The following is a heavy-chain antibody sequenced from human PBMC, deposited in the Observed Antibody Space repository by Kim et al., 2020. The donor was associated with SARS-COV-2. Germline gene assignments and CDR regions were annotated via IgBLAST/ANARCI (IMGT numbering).Heavy chain of an antibody. CDR2: INHSGST. V-gene: IGHV4-34*01. CDR1: GGSFSGYY. Sequence: SETLSLTCAVYGGSFSGYYWSWIRQPPGKGLEWIGEINHSGSTNYNPSLKSRVTISVDTSKNQFSLKLSSVTAADTAVYYCARGTRQWLVRGAYYYYMDVWGKETAVTVSS. D-gene: IGHD6-19*01. CDR3: ARGTRQWLVRGAYYYYMDV. J-gene: IGHJ6*03.